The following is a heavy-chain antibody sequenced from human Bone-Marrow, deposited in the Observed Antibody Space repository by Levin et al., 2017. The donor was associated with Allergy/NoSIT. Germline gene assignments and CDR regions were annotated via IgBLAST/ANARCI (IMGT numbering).Heavy chain of an antibody. CDR1: GASFSRYQ. CDR3: ARAVVLSVDADIIRYSNYVDV. D-gene: IGHD5-18*01. J-gene: IGHJ6*04. Sequence: SQTLSLTCTVSGASFSRYQWTWFRQSPGRALEWIGYIYSSGSTKYNPSLKSRVTMSVDSSKNQFSLKLSSVTAADSAVYYCARAVVLSVDADIIRYSNYVDVWGKGSTVTVSS. V-gene: IGHV4-59*01. CDR2: IYSSGST.